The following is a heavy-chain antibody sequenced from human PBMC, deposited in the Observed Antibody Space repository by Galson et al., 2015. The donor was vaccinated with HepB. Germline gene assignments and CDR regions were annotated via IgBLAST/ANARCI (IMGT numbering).Heavy chain of an antibody. CDR2: IIPILGTA. CDR1: GGTFSSYT. CDR3: ARSSLDSSSSVNYYYYMDV. D-gene: IGHD6-6*01. J-gene: IGHJ6*03. Sequence: SVKVSCKASGGTFSSYTISWVRQAPGQGLEWMGRIIPILGTANYAQKFQGRVTITADESTSTAYMELSSLRSEDTAVYYCARSSLDSSSSVNYYYYMDVWGKGTTVTVSS. V-gene: IGHV1-69*08.